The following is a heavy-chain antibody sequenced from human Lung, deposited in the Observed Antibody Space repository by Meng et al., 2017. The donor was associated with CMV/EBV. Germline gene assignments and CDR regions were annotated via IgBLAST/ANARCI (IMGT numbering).Heavy chain of an antibody. CDR2: ISYSGNT. V-gene: IGHV4-39*07. Sequence: SXTXSLXCSLSGTSIRSSTYYWGWIRQPPGKGLEWIGSISYSGNTYYNPSLKSPVTISVDTSKNQFSLRLSSVTAADTAVYYCAREGGKGDYRDYRMYYGMDVWGQGXTVTVSS. CDR3: AREGGKGDYRDYRMYYGMDV. J-gene: IGHJ6*02. D-gene: IGHD4-11*01. CDR1: GTSIRSSTYY.